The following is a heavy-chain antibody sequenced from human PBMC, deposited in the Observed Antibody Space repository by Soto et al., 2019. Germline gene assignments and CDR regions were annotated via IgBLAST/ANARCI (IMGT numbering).Heavy chain of an antibody. V-gene: IGHV4-38-2*01. CDR3: ARSSGYVPGGY. CDR1: GYPISSGYY. CDR2: IHHSGST. Sequence: SETLSLTCAVSGYPISSGYYWGWIRQPPGKGLEWIGIIHHSGSTYYNPSLRSRITISVDTSKNQFSLKMPSVTAADTAVYYCARSSGYVPGGYWCLGILLIVSS. D-gene: IGHD5-12*01. J-gene: IGHJ4*02.